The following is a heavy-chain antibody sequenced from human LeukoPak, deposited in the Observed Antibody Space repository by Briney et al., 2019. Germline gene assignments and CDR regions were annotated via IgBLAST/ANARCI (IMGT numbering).Heavy chain of an antibody. V-gene: IGHV3-48*03. CDR1: GFTFSSYE. J-gene: IGHJ4*02. CDR2: ISSSGSTI. Sequence: PGGSLRLSCAASGFTFSSYEMNWVRQAPGKGLEWVSYISSSGSTIYYADSVKGRFTISRDNAKNSLYLQMNSPRAEDTAVYYCVRDFLGFDYWGQGTLVTVSS. CDR3: VRDFLGFDY.